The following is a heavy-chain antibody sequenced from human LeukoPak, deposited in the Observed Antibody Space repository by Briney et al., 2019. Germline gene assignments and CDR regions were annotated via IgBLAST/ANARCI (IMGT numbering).Heavy chain of an antibody. D-gene: IGHD4-17*01. Sequence: GGSLRLSCAASGFTFSDYYMSWIRQAPGKGLEGVSYISSSSSYTNYADSVKGRFTISRDNAKNSLYLQMNSLRAEDTAVYYCARGRNYGRDASDYWGQGTLVTVSS. CDR2: ISSSSSYT. J-gene: IGHJ4*02. V-gene: IGHV3-11*06. CDR1: GFTFSDYY. CDR3: ARGRNYGRDASDY.